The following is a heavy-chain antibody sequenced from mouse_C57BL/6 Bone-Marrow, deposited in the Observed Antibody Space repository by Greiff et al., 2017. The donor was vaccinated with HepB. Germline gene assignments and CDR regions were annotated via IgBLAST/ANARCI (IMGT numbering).Heavy chain of an antibody. V-gene: IGHV1-39*01. CDR3: ARGDKDDAMDY. CDR2: INPNYGTT. Sequence: EVKLVESGPELVKPGASVKLSCKASGYSFTDYNMNWVKQSNGKSLEWIGEINPNYGTTSYNQKFKGKATLTVDKSSSTAYMQLNSLTSEDSAVYYCARGDKDDAMDYWGQGTSVTVSS. CDR1: GYSFTDYN. J-gene: IGHJ4*01.